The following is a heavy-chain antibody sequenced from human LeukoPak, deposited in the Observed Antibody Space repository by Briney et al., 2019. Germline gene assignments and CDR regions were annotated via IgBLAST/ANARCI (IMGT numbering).Heavy chain of an antibody. CDR2: IRYDGSNK. V-gene: IGHV3-30*02. D-gene: IGHD3-16*02. J-gene: IGHJ6*03. CDR3: ARGPGGAITFGGVIVRSFPRYYYYMDV. Sequence: GGSLRLSCAASGFTFSSYGMHWVRQAPGKGLEWVAFIRYDGSNKYCADSVKGRFTISRDNSMNTLYLQMNSLRAEDTAVYYCARGPGGAITFGGVIVRSFPRYYYYMDVWGKGTTVTVSS. CDR1: GFTFSSYG.